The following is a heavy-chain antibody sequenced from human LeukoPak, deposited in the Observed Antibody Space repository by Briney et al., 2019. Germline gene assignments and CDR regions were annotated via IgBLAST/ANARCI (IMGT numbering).Heavy chain of an antibody. CDR1: GGSISSGGYS. Sequence: SQTLSLTCAVSGGSISSGGYSWSWIRQPPGKGLEWIGYIYHSGSTYYIPSLKSRVTISVDRSKNQFSLKLSSVTAADTAVYYCARVGYCSSTSCRRGLYYFDYWGQGTLVTVSS. J-gene: IGHJ4*02. CDR2: IYHSGST. V-gene: IGHV4-30-2*01. D-gene: IGHD2-2*01. CDR3: ARVGYCSSTSCRRGLYYFDY.